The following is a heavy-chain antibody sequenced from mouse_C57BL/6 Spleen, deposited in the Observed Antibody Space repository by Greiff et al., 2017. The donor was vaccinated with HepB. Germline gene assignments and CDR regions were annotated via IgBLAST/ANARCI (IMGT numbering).Heavy chain of an antibody. Sequence: EVQLQQSGPELVKPGASVKISCKASGYTFTDYYMNWVKQSHGKSLEWIGDINPNNGGTSYNQKFKGKATLTVDKSSSTAYMELRSLTSEDSAVYYCARDKGDYWGQGTTLTVSS. V-gene: IGHV1-26*01. CDR1: GYTFTDYY. CDR2: INPNNGGT. J-gene: IGHJ2*01. CDR3: ARDKGDY.